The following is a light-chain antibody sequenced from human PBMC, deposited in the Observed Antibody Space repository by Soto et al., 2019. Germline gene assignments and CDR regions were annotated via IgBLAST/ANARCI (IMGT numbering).Light chain of an antibody. CDR3: QQSYSTPYV. V-gene: IGKV1-39*01. CDR1: QSISSY. CDR2: AAS. Sequence: DIQMTQSPSSLSASVGDRVTITYRASQSISSYLNWYQQKPGKAPKLLIYAASSLQSGVPSRFSGSGSGTDFTLTISSLQPEYFATYYCQQSYSTPYVFGGGTKVEIK. J-gene: IGKJ4*01.